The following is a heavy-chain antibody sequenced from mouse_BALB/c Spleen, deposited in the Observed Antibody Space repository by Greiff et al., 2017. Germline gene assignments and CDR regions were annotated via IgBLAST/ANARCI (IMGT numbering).Heavy chain of an antibody. Sequence: VQLQESGGGLVQPGGSLKLSCAASGFTFSSYNMSWVRQTPEKRLEWVAYISNGGGSTYYPDTVKDRFTISRDTAKNTLYLHVSSLKTEDTAMYYWAKRGSSSYSWYFDYWGAGTTVTVSS. CDR1: GFTFSSYN. D-gene: IGHD1-1*01. V-gene: IGHV5-12-2*01. J-gene: IGHJ1*01. CDR3: AKRGSSSYSWYFDY. CDR2: ISNGGGST.